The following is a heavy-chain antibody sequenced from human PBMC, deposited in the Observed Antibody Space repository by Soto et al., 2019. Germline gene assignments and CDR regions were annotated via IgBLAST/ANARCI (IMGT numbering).Heavy chain of an antibody. V-gene: IGHV3-23*01. Sequence: EVQLLESGGGLVQPGGSLRLSCAASGFSFSSYAMNWVRQAPGKGLEWVTTITNGNTYYAASVKGRFTISRDNSKNTLYLQMSSLRAEDTALYYCAKDKERGGYDSDFDSWGQGTLVTVSS. J-gene: IGHJ4*02. CDR3: AKDKERGGYDSDFDS. CDR2: ITNGNT. D-gene: IGHD3-3*01. CDR1: GFSFSSYA.